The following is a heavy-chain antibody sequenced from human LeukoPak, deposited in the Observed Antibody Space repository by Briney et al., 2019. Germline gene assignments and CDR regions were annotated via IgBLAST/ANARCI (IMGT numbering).Heavy chain of an antibody. Sequence: PSETLSLTCSVSGGSISSYYWSWIRQPPGKGLEWIGYIHYSGSTNCNPSLKSRVTISVDTSKNQFSLKLRSVTAADTAVYYCARGGLCTSIWYVFDCWGQGTLVTVSS. V-gene: IGHV4-59*08. CDR2: IHYSGST. J-gene: IGHJ4*02. CDR1: GGSISSYY. CDR3: ARGGLCTSIWYVFDC. D-gene: IGHD6-13*01.